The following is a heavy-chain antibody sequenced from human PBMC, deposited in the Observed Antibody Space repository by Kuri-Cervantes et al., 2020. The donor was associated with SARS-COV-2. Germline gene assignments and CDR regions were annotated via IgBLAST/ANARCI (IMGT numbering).Heavy chain of an antibody. Sequence: GSLRLSCTVSGGSISSYYWSWIRQPPGKGLEWIGYIYYSGSTNYNPSLKSRVTISVDTSKNQFSLKLSSVTVADTAVYYCARQGSSGWYLGYWGQGTLVTVSS. CDR2: IYYSGST. D-gene: IGHD6-19*01. CDR1: GGSISSYY. V-gene: IGHV4-59*08. CDR3: ARQGSSGWYLGY. J-gene: IGHJ4*02.